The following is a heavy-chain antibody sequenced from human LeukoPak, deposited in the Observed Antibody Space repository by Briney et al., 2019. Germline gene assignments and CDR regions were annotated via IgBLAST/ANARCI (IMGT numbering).Heavy chain of an antibody. D-gene: IGHD2-2*01. Sequence: GGSLRLSCAASGFTFSNAWMSWVRQAPGKGLEWVGRIKGKTDGGTTDYAAPVKGRFTISRDDSKNTLYLQMNSLKTEDTAVYYCTPSTHILDYWGQGTLVTVSS. V-gene: IGHV3-15*01. J-gene: IGHJ4*02. CDR1: GFTFSNAW. CDR2: IKGKTDGGTT. CDR3: TPSTHILDY.